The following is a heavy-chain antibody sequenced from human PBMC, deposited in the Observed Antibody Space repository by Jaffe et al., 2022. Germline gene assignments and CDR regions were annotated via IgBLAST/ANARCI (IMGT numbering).Heavy chain of an antibody. Sequence: EVQLLESGGGLVQPGGSLRLSCAASGFTFSSYAMSWVRQAPGKGLEWVSAISGSGGSTYYADSVKGRFTISRDNSKNTLYLQMNSLRAEDTAVYYCANPGYSSSYEGNWFDPWGQGTLVTVSS. J-gene: IGHJ5*02. D-gene: IGHD6-13*01. CDR3: ANPGYSSSYEGNWFDP. CDR2: ISGSGGST. V-gene: IGHV3-23*01. CDR1: GFTFSSYA.